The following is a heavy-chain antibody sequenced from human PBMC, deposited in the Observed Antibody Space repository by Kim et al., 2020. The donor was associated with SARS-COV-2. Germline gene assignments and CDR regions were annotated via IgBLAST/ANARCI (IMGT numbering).Heavy chain of an antibody. CDR3: AKNSLGISRALDY. CDR1: GFTFTTYA. Sequence: GGSLRLSCAASGFTFTTYAMTWVRQAPGKGLEWVSAITNTGGSTFYADSVKGRFTISRDNSDSTLYLQMNSLRAEDTAVYHCAKNSLGISRALDYWGQGAMVTVSP. CDR2: ITNTGGST. D-gene: IGHD1-26*01. V-gene: IGHV3-23*01. J-gene: IGHJ4*02.